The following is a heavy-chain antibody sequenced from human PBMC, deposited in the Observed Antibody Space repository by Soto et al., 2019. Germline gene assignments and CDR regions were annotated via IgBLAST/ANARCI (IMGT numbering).Heavy chain of an antibody. J-gene: IGHJ5*02. D-gene: IGHD4-17*01. Sequence: ESGGGVVQPGRSLRLSCAASGFTFSSYAMHWVRQAPGKGLEWVAVISYDGSNKYYADSVKGRFTISRDNSKNTLYLQMNSLRAEDTAVYYCATLSTVTATTLFLSVGADRWFDPWGQGTLVTVSS. CDR1: GFTFSSYA. CDR2: ISYDGSNK. CDR3: ATLSTVTATTLFLSVGADRWFDP. V-gene: IGHV3-30-3*01.